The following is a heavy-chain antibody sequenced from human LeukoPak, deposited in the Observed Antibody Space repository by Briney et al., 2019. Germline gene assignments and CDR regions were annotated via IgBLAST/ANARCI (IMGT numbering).Heavy chain of an antibody. V-gene: IGHV3-48*01. J-gene: IGHJ4*02. CDR3: ARVRPGYYFDY. CDR2: ISTSSSVI. CDR1: GFTFSTYT. Sequence: GGSLRLSCAASGFTFSTYTMNWVRQAPGKRLKWVSYISTSSSVIKYADSVKGRFTISTDDAKSSLYLQMNSLRAEDTAVYYCARVRPGYYFDYWGQGTLVTVSS. D-gene: IGHD3-9*01.